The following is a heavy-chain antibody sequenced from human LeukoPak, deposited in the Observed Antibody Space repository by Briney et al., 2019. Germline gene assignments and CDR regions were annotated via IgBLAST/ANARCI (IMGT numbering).Heavy chain of an antibody. Sequence: GGSLRLSCAASGFTFSSYAMSWVRQAPGKGLEWVGFIRSKAYGGTTEYAASVKGRFTISRDDSKSIAYLQVSSLKTEDTAVYYCTRGRSGYYSPSDYWGQGTLLTVSS. J-gene: IGHJ4*02. D-gene: IGHD3-22*01. CDR2: IRSKAYGGTT. V-gene: IGHV3-49*04. CDR1: GFTFSSYA. CDR3: TRGRSGYYSPSDY.